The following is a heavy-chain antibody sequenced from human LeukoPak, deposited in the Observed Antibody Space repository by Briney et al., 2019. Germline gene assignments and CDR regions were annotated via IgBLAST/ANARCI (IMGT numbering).Heavy chain of an antibody. CDR1: GFTFSSYA. CDR3: ANHFAHCNGWLLDAFDI. V-gene: IGHV3-30*04. Sequence: GGSLRLSCAAYGFTFSSYAMDWVRQAPGKGLEWVAVVSYDGSNKYYADSVKGRFIISRDNSKNTLYVQMNSQRAEDTDVYYCANHFAHCNGWLLDAFDIWGQGTMVTVSS. J-gene: IGHJ3*02. CDR2: VSYDGSNK. D-gene: IGHD6-19*01.